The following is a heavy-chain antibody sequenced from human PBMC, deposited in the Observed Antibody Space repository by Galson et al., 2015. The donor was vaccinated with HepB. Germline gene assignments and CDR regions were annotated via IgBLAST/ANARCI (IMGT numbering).Heavy chain of an antibody. Sequence: SLRLSCAASGFTFSRYNMNWVRQVPGKGLEWISYISASSSTIEYADSVEGRFTISRDNAKNSLFLQMSSLRAEDTAVYYCARDSRATFGEPNWFDPWGQGTLVTVSS. CDR1: GFTFSRYN. CDR2: ISASSSTI. D-gene: IGHD3-3*01. J-gene: IGHJ5*02. V-gene: IGHV3-48*01. CDR3: ARDSRATFGEPNWFDP.